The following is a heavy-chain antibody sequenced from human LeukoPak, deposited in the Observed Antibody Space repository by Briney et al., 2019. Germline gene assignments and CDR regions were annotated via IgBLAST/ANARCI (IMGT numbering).Heavy chain of an antibody. Sequence: SETLSLTCTVSGGSISSSSYYWGWIRQPPGKGLEWIGSIYYSGSTYYNPSLKSRVTISVDTSKNQFSLKLSSVTAADTAVYYCARQGQITGTTFKYFDYWGQGTLVTVSS. CDR1: GGSISSSSYY. J-gene: IGHJ4*02. D-gene: IGHD1-7*01. V-gene: IGHV4-39*07. CDR3: ARQGQITGTTFKYFDY. CDR2: IYYSGST.